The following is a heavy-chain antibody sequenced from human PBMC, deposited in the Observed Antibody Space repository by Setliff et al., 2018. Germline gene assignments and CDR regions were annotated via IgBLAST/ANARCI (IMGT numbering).Heavy chain of an antibody. CDR1: GYIFTDYY. J-gene: IGHJ4*02. Sequence: GASVKVSCKSSGYIFTDYYIHWVRQAPGQGLEWMGWINPDSGDANYGPNFQGWVTMTRDTSIDTAYLELRGLRSEDAAVYYCVAMAMWGQGTLVTVSS. CDR2: INPDSGDA. CDR3: VAMAM. V-gene: IGHV1-2*04.